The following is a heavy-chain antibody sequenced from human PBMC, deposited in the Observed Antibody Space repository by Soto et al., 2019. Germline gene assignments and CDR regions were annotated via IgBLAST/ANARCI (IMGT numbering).Heavy chain of an antibody. J-gene: IGHJ6*02. CDR3: AKDGSHLSVAGTSPTSYFYGLAV. D-gene: IGHD6-19*01. Sequence: QVQLVESGGGVVQPVRSLRLSCAASGFTFSVYGMHWVRQAPGKGLEWVALVSYDGSIKYYADSVKGRFTISRDNSKNTLYLQMNSLRVEDTAEYYCAKDGSHLSVAGTSPTSYFYGLAVWGQGTTVTVSS. CDR2: VSYDGSIK. CDR1: GFTFSVYG. V-gene: IGHV3-30*18.